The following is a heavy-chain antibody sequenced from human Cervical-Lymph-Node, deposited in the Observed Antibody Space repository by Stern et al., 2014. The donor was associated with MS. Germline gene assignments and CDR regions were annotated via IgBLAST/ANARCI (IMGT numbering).Heavy chain of an antibody. CDR1: GDTLSNFA. CDR2: IIPSFGTT. V-gene: IGHV1-69*01. D-gene: IGHD1-1*01. CDR3: ARDNDDNGMDV. J-gene: IGHJ6*02. Sequence: VQLVESGAEKKKPGSSVTVSCKTSGDTLSNFAISWVRQAPGQGLEWMGGIIPSFGTTHYAQNFQGRVTLTADQSTGTAYMDLGSLRSEDTAVYYCARDNDDNGMDVWGQGTTITVSS.